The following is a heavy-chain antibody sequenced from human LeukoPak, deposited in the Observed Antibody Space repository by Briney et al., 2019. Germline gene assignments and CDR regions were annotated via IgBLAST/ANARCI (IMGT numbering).Heavy chain of an antibody. Sequence: GGSLRLSCAASGFTFSSYWMSWVRQAPGKGLEWVANLKQDGSEKYYVDSVKGRFTISRDNAKNSLYLQMNSLRAEDTAVYYCARFSRYFDWFAFDIWGQGTMVTVSS. CDR3: ARFSRYFDWFAFDI. D-gene: IGHD3-9*01. J-gene: IGHJ3*02. CDR2: LKQDGSEK. CDR1: GFTFSSYW. V-gene: IGHV3-7*01.